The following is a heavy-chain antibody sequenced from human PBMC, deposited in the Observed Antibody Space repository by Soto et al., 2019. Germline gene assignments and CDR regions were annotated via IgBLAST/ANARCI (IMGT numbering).Heavy chain of an antibody. CDR1: GFTFSSYD. D-gene: IGHD4-4*01. CDR3: ARATGNYVPLDPASIHYYYGMDV. V-gene: IGHV3-13*01. CDR2: IGTAGDT. J-gene: IGHJ6*02. Sequence: GGSLRLSCAASGFTFSSYDMHWVRQATGKGLEWVSAIGTAGDTYYPGSVKGRFTISRENAKNSLYLQMNSLRAEDTAVYYCARATGNYVPLDPASIHYYYGMDVWGQGTTVTVS.